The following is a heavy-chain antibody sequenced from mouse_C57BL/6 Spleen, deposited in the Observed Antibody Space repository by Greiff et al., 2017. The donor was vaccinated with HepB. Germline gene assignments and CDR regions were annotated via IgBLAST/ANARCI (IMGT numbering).Heavy chain of an antibody. CDR3: TRGTPVNWYFDV. CDR2: IDPETGGT. J-gene: IGHJ1*03. D-gene: IGHD2-13*01. Sequence: QVQLQQSGAELVRPGASVTLSCKASGYTFTHYEMHWVKQTPVHGLEWIGAIDPETGGTAYNQKFKGKAILTADKSSSTAYMELRSLTSEDSAVYYCTRGTPVNWYFDVWGTGTTVTVSS. V-gene: IGHV1-15*01. CDR1: GYTFTHYE.